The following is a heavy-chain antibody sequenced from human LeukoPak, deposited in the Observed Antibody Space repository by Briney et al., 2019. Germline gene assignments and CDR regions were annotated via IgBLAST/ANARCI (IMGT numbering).Heavy chain of an antibody. Sequence: SETLSLTCTASGGSVSRTTYYWAWIRQPPGKGLEWIASINHGGGTHPNPSLNSRLTIAVDTTTTVFLLKLSSVTAAQTADYYCAKGEYWVRFWGGGTLVTVSS. D-gene: IGHD2/OR15-2a*01. CDR2: INHGGGT. J-gene: IGHJ2*01. CDR1: GGSVSRTTYY. V-gene: IGHV4-39*02. CDR3: AKGEYWVRF.